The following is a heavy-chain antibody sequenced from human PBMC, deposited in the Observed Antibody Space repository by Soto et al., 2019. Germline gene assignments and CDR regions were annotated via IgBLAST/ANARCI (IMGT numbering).Heavy chain of an antibody. CDR1: GFTFSSYG. J-gene: IGHJ4*02. Sequence: GGSLRLSCAASGFTFSSYGMHWVRQAPGKGLEWVAVIWYDGSNKYYADSVKGRFTISRDNSKNTLYLQMNSLRAEDTAVYCCAKSPFDCGGDCFPFYDYWGQGTLVTVSS. CDR2: IWYDGSNK. D-gene: IGHD2-21*01. V-gene: IGHV3-33*06. CDR3: AKSPFDCGGDCFPFYDY.